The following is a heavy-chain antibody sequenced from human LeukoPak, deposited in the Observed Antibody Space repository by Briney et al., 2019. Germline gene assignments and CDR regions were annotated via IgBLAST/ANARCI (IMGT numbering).Heavy chain of an antibody. J-gene: IGHJ4*02. V-gene: IGHV6-1*01. CDR3: ARVKAVAGTESFDY. CDR1: GDSVSSNSAA. D-gene: IGHD6-19*01. Sequence: SQTLSLTCAISGDSVSSNSAAWNWIRQPPSRGLEWLGRTYYRSRWFNDYAVSVKSRITINPDTSRNQFSLQLNSVTPEDTAVYYCARVKAVAGTESFDYWGQGTLVTVSS. CDR2: TYYRSRWFN.